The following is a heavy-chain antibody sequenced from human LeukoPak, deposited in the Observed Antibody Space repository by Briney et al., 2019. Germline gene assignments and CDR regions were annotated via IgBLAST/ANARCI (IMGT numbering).Heavy chain of an antibody. D-gene: IGHD3-3*01. Sequence: AGGSLRLSCAASGFTFSSYSMNWVRQAPGKGLEWVSYISSSSSYIYYADSVKGRFTISRDNAKNSLYLQMNSLRAEDTAVYYCARSLQYYDFWSGYFYFDYWGQGTLVTVSS. V-gene: IGHV3-21*05. J-gene: IGHJ4*02. CDR2: ISSSSSYI. CDR3: ARSLQYYDFWSGYFYFDY. CDR1: GFTFSSYS.